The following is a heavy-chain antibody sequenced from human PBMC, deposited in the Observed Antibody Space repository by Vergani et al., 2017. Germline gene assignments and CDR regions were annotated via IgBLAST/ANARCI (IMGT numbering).Heavy chain of an antibody. CDR1: GFTFSTYA. CDR2: LTGGGGST. CDR3: VKDAGSDENFFDS. J-gene: IGHJ4*02. V-gene: IGHV3-23*01. Sequence: EVQLLESGGSLKQPGGSVRLSCAASGFTFSTYAMHWVRQAPGKGLEWVSALTGGGGSTYYADSFKGRFIISRDNSRDTLYLQMNSLRPEDTATYYCVKDAGSDENFFDSWGQGTLVTVSS. D-gene: IGHD1-26*01.